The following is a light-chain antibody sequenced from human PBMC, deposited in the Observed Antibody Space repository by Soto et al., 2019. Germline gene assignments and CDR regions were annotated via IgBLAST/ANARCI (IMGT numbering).Light chain of an antibody. CDR2: GSS. CDR3: QQYARSPWT. J-gene: IGKJ1*01. V-gene: IGKV3-20*01. CDR1: QTVSSGY. Sequence: VLTQSPGTLSLSPGEAATLSCRASQTVSSGYLAWYQQRSGQAPRLLIYGSSSRASDVPDRFSGSGSGTEFTLTISSLEPEDFAVYFCQQYARSPWTFGQGTKLEIK.